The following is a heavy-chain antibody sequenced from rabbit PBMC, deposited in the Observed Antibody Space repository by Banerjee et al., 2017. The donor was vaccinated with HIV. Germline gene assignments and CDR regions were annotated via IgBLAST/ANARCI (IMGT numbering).Heavy chain of an antibody. V-gene: IGHV1S40*01. CDR3: ARGNAYVGLDL. CDR2: IAAGSSGST. D-gene: IGHD6-1*01. CDR1: GFSFSSKYN. Sequence: QSLEESGGDLVKPGASLTLTCTASGFSFSSKYNVCWVRQAPGKGLEWIACIAAGSSGSTYYASWAKGRFTISKTSSTTVTLQMTSLTAADTATCFCARGNAYVGLDLWGQGTLVTVS. J-gene: IGHJ4*01.